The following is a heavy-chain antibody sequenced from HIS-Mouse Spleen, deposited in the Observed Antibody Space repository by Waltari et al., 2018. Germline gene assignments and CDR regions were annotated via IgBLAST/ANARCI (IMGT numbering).Heavy chain of an antibody. CDR1: AGPICGSSYY. J-gene: IGHJ2*01. CDR2: IYYSGST. V-gene: IGHV4-39*07. CDR3: AREIPYSSSWYDWYFDL. D-gene: IGHD6-13*01. Sequence: QLQLQESGPGLVKPSETLSLTCPVSAGPICGSSYYWAWVRQPPGKGLGWIGSIYYSGSTYYNPSLKSRVTISVDTSKNQFSLKLSSVTAADTAVYYCAREIPYSSSWYDWYFDLWGRGTLVTVSS.